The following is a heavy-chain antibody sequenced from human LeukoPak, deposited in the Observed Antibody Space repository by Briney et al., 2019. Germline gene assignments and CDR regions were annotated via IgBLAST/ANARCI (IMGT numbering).Heavy chain of an antibody. CDR2: IYTSGST. CDR1: GGSISSGSYY. V-gene: IGHV4-61*02. CDR3: ARVRRHYDFWSGHDY. Sequence: SETLSLTCTVSGGSISSGSYYWSWIRQPAGTGLEWIGRIYTSGSTNYNPSLKSRVTISVDTSKNQFSLKLSSVTAADTAVYYCARVRRHYDFWSGHDYWGQGTLVTVSS. D-gene: IGHD3-3*01. J-gene: IGHJ4*02.